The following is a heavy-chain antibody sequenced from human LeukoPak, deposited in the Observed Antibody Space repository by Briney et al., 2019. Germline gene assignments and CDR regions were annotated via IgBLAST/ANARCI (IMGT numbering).Heavy chain of an antibody. D-gene: IGHD2-15*01. CDR1: GFTFSSYW. CDR2: INGDGSST. J-gene: IGHJ4*02. CDR3: ARGSSVVGLD. V-gene: IGHV3-74*01. Sequence: AGSLTLSCAASGFTFSSYWMHWIRQAPGKGLVWVSRINGDGSSTSYAASVKGRFTISRDNAKNTLYLQMNSLRAEDTAVYYCARGSSVVGLDWGQGTLVTVSS.